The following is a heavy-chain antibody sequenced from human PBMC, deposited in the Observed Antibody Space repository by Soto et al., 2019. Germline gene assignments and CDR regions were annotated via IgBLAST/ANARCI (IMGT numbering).Heavy chain of an antibody. J-gene: IGHJ4*02. V-gene: IGHV3-23*01. CDR3: AKASAGSCYLPNDY. Sequence: GGSLRLSCAASGFTFSNYAMKWVRQAPGKGLEWVSGIGGSGGTTTYYADSVKSRFTISRDNSKNTLYLQMNGLRAEETAVYYCAKASAGSCYLPNDYWGQGTLVTVSS. CDR2: IGGSGGTTT. CDR1: GFTFSNYA. D-gene: IGHD2-15*01.